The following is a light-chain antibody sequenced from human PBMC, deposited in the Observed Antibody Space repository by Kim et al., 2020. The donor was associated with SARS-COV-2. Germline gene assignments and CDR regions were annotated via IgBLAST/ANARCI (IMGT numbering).Light chain of an antibody. V-gene: IGLV3-21*01. Sequence: PGKTARLTCGGNNIGSKGVHWYQQRPGPAPVLVIYCDSDRPSGIPERFSGSNSGNTATLTISRVEAGDEADYYCQVWESTTDHWVFGGGTKLTVL. CDR1: NIGSKG. CDR3: QVWESTTDHWV. CDR2: CDS. J-gene: IGLJ3*02.